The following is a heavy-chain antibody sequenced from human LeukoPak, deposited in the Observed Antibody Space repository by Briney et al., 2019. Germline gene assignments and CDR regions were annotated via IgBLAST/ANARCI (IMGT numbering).Heavy chain of an antibody. J-gene: IGHJ4*02. CDR1: GFTFYDYD. V-gene: IGHV3-20*04. CDR2: INWNGRPT. CDR3: ARGRYGANAPFDS. D-gene: IGHD2-8*01. Sequence: GGSLRLSCAASGFTFYDYDMTWLRHTPGKGLEWVSGINWNGRPTPYADPVRGRFTIPRDNAKNSRYLQIDSLTGEDTALYCCARGRYGANAPFDSWGPGTQVTVSS.